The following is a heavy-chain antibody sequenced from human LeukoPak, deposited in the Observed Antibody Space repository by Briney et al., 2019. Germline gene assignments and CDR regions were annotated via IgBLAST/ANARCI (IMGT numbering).Heavy chain of an antibody. CDR1: GFTFDDYA. J-gene: IGHJ4*02. CDR3: TKDSGDYYDSSGYFPDY. D-gene: IGHD3-22*01. CDR2: ISWNSGSI. V-gene: IGHV3-9*01. Sequence: GGSLRLSCAASGFTFDDYAMHWVRQAPGKGLEWVSGISWNSGSIGYADSVKGRFTISRDNAKNSLYLQMNSLRAEDTALYYCTKDSGDYYDSSGYFPDYWGQGTLVTVSS.